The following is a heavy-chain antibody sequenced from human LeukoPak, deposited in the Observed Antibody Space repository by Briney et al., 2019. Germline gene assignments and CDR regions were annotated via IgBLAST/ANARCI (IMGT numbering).Heavy chain of an antibody. CDR2: INPSGGIT. D-gene: IGHD6-13*01. Sequence: ASVKVSCKASGYTFTSYYIHWVRQAPGQGLEWMGIINPSGGITTYAQKFQRRVTMTRDKSTSTVYMELRRLTSEDTAVYYCARDGKIAAGNNFDYWGQGTLVTVSS. CDR1: GYTFTSYY. J-gene: IGHJ4*02. V-gene: IGHV1-46*01. CDR3: ARDGKIAAGNNFDY.